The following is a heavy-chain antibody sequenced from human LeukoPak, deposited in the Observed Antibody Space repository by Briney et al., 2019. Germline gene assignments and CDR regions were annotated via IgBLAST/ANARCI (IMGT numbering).Heavy chain of an antibody. CDR3: ARGYSSSSGFDY. V-gene: IGHV1-2*04. CDR1: GYTFTGYY. D-gene: IGHD6-6*01. J-gene: IGHJ4*02. CDR2: INPNSGGT. Sequence: GASAKVSCKASGYTFTGYYMHWVRQAPGQGLGWMGWINPNSGGTNYAQKFQGWVTMTRDTSISTAYMELSRLRSDDTAVYYCARGYSSSSGFDYWGQGTLVTVSS.